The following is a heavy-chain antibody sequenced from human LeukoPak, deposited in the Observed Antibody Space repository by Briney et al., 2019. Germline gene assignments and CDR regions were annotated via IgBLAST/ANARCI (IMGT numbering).Heavy chain of an antibody. V-gene: IGHV1-2*02. CDR2: INPNSGGT. CDR1: GYTFTCYY. J-gene: IGHJ3*02. Sequence: GASVKVSCKASGYTFTCYYMHWVRQAPGQGLEWMGWINPNSGGTNYAQKFQGRVTMTRDTSISTAYMELSRLRSDDTAVYYCAREDGYKGDAFDIWGQGTMVTVSS. CDR3: AREDGYKGDAFDI. D-gene: IGHD5-24*01.